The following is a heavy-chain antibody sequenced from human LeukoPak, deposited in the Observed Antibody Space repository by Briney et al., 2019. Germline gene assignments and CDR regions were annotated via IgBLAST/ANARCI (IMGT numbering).Heavy chain of an antibody. J-gene: IGHJ4*02. CDR2: INHSGST. CDR3: AREVAASSWSY. V-gene: IGHV4-34*01. CDR1: GGSFSGYY. D-gene: IGHD6-13*01. Sequence: SETLSLTCAVYGGSFSGYYWSWIRQPPGKGLEWIGEINHSGSTNYNPSLKSRVTISVDTSKKQFSLKLNSVTAADTAVYYCAREVAASSWSYWGQGTLVTVSS.